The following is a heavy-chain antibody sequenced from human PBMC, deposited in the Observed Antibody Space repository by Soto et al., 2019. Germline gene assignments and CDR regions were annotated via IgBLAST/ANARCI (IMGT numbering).Heavy chain of an antibody. CDR3: ASSHYDILTGYHVELAY. V-gene: IGHV4-39*01. CDR2: IYYSGST. Sequence: PSETLSLSCTVSGGSISSSSYYWGWIRQPPGKGLEWIGSIYYSGSTYYNPSLKSRVTISVDTSKNQFSLKLSSVTAADTAVYYCASSHYDILTGYHVELAYWGQGTLVTVSS. J-gene: IGHJ4*02. CDR1: GGSISSSSYY. D-gene: IGHD3-9*01.